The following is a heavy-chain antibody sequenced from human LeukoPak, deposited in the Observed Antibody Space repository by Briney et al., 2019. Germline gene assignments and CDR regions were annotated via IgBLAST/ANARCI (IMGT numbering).Heavy chain of an antibody. CDR3: ARARTYYYDSSGYYGAFDI. CDR2: INWNGGST. J-gene: IGHJ3*02. D-gene: IGHD3-22*01. CDR1: GFTFDDYG. Sequence: RGSLRLSCAASGFTFDDYGMSWVRQAPGKGLEWVSGINWNGGSTGYADSVKGRFTISRDNAKNSLYLQMNSLRAEDTALYYCARARTYYYDSSGYYGAFDIWGQGTMVTVSS. V-gene: IGHV3-20*04.